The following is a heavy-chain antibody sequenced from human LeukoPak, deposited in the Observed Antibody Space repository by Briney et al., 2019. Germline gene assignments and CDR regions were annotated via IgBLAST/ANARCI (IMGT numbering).Heavy chain of an antibody. J-gene: IGHJ4*02. V-gene: IGHV3-7*01. Sequence: GGSLRLSCAASGFTFSSYWMSWVRQAPGKGLEWVANIKQDGSEKYYVDSVKGRFTISRDNAKNSLYLQMNSLRAEDTAVYYCAIGGYSSSFDYWGQGTLVTVSS. CDR1: GFTFSSYW. CDR2: IKQDGSEK. CDR3: AIGGYSSSFDY. D-gene: IGHD6-13*01.